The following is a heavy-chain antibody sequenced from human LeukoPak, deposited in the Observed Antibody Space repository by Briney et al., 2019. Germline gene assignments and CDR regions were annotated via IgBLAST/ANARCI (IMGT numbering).Heavy chain of an antibody. CDR1: GGSIGSYY. J-gene: IGHJ3*02. CDR2: IYYSGST. CDR3: ARVPIRLVTTYAFDI. Sequence: SETLSLTCTVSGGSIGSYYWSWIRQPPGKGLEWIGYIYYSGSTNYSPSPKSRVTISVDTSKNQFSLRLSSVTAADTAIYFCARVPIRLVTTYAFDIWGQGTMVTVSS. D-gene: IGHD4-17*01. V-gene: IGHV4-59*01.